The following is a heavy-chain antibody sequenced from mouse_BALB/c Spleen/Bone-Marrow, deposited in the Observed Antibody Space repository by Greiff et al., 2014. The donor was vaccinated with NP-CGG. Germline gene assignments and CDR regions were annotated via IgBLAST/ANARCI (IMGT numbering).Heavy chain of an antibody. CDR1: GFSLTDYG. CDR2: IWGAGIT. J-gene: IGHJ2*01. Sequence: QLPQSGPGLVAPSQSLSITCTVSGFSLTDYGVSWIRQPPGKGLEWLGVIWGAGITYYNSALKSRLSISKDNSKSQVFLKMNSLQTDDTAMYYCAKLTWDEGDYWGQGTTLTVSS. V-gene: IGHV2-6-5*01. CDR3: AKLTWDEGDY. D-gene: IGHD4-1*01.